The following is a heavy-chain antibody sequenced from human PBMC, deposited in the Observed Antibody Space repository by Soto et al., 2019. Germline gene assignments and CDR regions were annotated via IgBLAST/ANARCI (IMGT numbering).Heavy chain of an antibody. V-gene: IGHV4-34*01. CDR1: GGSFSGYY. CDR3: ARGPSPAAMRGWFDP. D-gene: IGHD2-2*01. J-gene: IGHJ5*02. CDR2: INHSGST. Sequence: SETLSLTCAVYGGSFSGYYWSWIRQPPGKGLEWIGEINHSGSTNYNPSLKSRVTISVDTSKNQFSLKLSSVTAADTAVYYCARGPSPAAMRGWFDPWGQGTLVTVSS.